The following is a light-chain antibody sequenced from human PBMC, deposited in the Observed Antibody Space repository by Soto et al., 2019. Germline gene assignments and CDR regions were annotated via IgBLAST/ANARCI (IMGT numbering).Light chain of an antibody. CDR1: QSVSSSY. J-gene: IGKJ3*01. Sequence: EIVLTQSPGTLSLSPGERATLSCRASQSVSSSYVAWYQQKPGQAPRLLIYGASSRATGIPDRFSGSGSGTDFTLTISRLEPEDFAVYYCQQYDNSLFTFGPGTKLDVK. V-gene: IGKV3-20*01. CDR3: QQYDNSLFT. CDR2: GAS.